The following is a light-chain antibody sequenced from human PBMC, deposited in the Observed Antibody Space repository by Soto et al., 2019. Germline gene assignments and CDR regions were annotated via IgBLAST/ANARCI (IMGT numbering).Light chain of an antibody. CDR3: QQYGSSPCT. Sequence: EIVLTQSLGTVSLSPGERATLSCRASQSVSSSSLAWYQQKPGQAPRLLIYGASIRATGIPDRFSGNGSGTDFTLTISRLEPEDFAVYYCQQYGSSPCTFGPGTKVDIK. J-gene: IGKJ3*01. CDR2: GAS. CDR1: QSVSSSS. V-gene: IGKV3-20*01.